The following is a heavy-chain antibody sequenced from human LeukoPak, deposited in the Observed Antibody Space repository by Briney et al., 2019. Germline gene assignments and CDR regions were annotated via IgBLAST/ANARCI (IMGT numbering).Heavy chain of an antibody. J-gene: IGHJ4*02. CDR3: AREAGATEK. D-gene: IGHD1-26*01. CDR2: INHSGST. CDR1: GGSFSGYY. Sequence: SETLSLTCAVYGGSFSGYYWSWIRQPPGKGLEWIGEINHSGSTNYNPSLKSQVTISVDTSKNQFSLKLSSVTAADTAVYYCAREAGATEKWGQGTLVTVSS. V-gene: IGHV4-34*01.